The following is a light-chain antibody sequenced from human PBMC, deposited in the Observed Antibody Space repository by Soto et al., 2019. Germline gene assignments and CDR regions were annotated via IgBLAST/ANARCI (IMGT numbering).Light chain of an antibody. V-gene: IGLV2-14*03. CDR2: DVS. CDR1: SSDVGGSNY. Sequence: QSALTQPASVSGSPGQSITISCTGASSDVGGSNYVSWYQQHPGKAPKLMIYDVSNRPSGVSNRFSGSKSGNTASLTISGLQAEDEAEYYCGSYSSSSTLYVFGTGTKLTVL. J-gene: IGLJ1*01. CDR3: GSYSSSSTLYV.